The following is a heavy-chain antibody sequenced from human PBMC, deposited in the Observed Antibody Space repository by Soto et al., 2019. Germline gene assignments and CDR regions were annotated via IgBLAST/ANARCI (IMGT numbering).Heavy chain of an antibody. V-gene: IGHV4-39*01. CDR2: IYYSGCT. CDR3: ARHPSNFWFDP. CDR1: GGSISSSSYF. D-gene: IGHD4-4*01. Sequence: ETLSLTCTVSGGSISSSSYFWGWIRQPPGKGLEWIGSIYYSGCTYYNPSLKSRVTVSVDTSKNQFSLKLSSVTAADTAVYYCARHPSNFWFDPWGQGTLVTVSS. J-gene: IGHJ5*02.